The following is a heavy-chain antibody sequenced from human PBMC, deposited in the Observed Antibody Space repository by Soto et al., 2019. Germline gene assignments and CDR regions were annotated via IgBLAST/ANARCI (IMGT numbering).Heavy chain of an antibody. J-gene: IGHJ5*02. CDR2: IHHTGGT. Sequence: QVQLRQSGPGLVKPSGTLSLTCFVSGTSISSTYWWTWVRQSPGKGLEWIGEIHHTGGTNYNPAPQTRPAISLDKANNPFSLRLTSLPAADSAIYYCATLHPRLVVALAELPSWGQGSLVTVSS. CDR1: GTSISSTYW. D-gene: IGHD2-21*01. V-gene: IGHV4-4*02. CDR3: ATLHPRLVVALAELPS.